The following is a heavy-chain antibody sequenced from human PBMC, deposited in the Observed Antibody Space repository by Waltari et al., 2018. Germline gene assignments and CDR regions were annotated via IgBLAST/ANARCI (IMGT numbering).Heavy chain of an antibody. CDR2: IIPIFGPA. J-gene: IGHJ5*02. D-gene: IGHD3-10*01. V-gene: IGHV1-69*01. CDR3: ARDGGSGSYLFDP. Sequence: QVQLVQSGAEVRKPGSWGKVTCKASGATFTGNALSWVRQAPGQGLEWMGGIIPIFGPANYAQKFQGRVTITADESTSTAYMELSSLRSEDTAVYYCARDGGSGSYLFDPWGQGTLVTVSS. CDR1: GATFTGNA.